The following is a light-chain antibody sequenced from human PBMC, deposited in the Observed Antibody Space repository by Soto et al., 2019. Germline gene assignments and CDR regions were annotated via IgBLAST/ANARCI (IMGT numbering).Light chain of an antibody. CDR2: GIS. V-gene: IGKV3-15*01. Sequence: EIVMTQSPATLSVSPGETATLSCRASQSLTSYLAWYQQKPDQAPRLLIYGISTRATDIPARFSGSGSGTEFTLTISSLQSEDFAVYYCQQYNNWPWTFGQGTRWIS. CDR3: QQYNNWPWT. CDR1: QSLTSY. J-gene: IGKJ1*01.